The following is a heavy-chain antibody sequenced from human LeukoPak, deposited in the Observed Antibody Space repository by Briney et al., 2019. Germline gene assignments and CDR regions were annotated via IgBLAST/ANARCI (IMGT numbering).Heavy chain of an antibody. Sequence: SETLSLTCSVSGGSLSSGGYYWSWIRQYPEKGLEWIGHIYRSGNTYYNPSLKSRATISVDTSRMQFSLNLTSVTAADAAVYFCAGEPGYGFSYMDVWGKGTTVAVSS. CDR2: IYRSGNT. D-gene: IGHD5-18*01. J-gene: IGHJ6*03. CDR3: AGEPGYGFSYMDV. V-gene: IGHV4-31*03. CDR1: GGSLSSGGYY.